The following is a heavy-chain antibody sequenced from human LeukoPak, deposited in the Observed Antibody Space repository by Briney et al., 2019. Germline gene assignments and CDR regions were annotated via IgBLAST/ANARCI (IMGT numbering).Heavy chain of an antibody. Sequence: SETLSLTCAVYGGSFSGYYWSWIRQPPGKGLEWIGEINHSGSTNYNPSLKSRVTISVDTSKNQFSLKLSSVTAADTAVYYCARGEKRAAGKGFGYYYYGMDVWGQGTTVTVSS. D-gene: IGHD6-13*01. CDR3: ARGEKRAAGKGFGYYYYGMDV. CDR2: INHSGST. V-gene: IGHV4-34*01. J-gene: IGHJ6*02. CDR1: GGSFSGYY.